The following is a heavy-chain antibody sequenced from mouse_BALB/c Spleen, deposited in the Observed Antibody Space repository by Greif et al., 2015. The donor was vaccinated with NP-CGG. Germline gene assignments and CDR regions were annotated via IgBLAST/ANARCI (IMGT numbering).Heavy chain of an antibody. Sequence: EVKLVESGGGLVQPGGSLKLSCAASGFTFSSYTMSWVRQTPEKRLEWVAYISNGGGSTYSPDTVKGRFTISSDNAKNTLYLQMSSLKSEDTAMYYCARRDGNYVGWYFDVWGAGTTVTVSS. CDR3: ARRDGNYVGWYFDV. CDR2: ISNGGGST. V-gene: IGHV5-12-2*01. CDR1: GFTFSSYT. J-gene: IGHJ1*01. D-gene: IGHD2-1*01.